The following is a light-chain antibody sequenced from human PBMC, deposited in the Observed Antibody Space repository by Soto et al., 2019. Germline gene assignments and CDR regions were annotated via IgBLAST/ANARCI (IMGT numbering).Light chain of an antibody. CDR1: QSVSNN. CDR2: GAS. J-gene: IGKJ1*01. Sequence: EIVMTQSPATLSVSPGERATLSCRASQSVSNNLAWYQKKPGQAPRLLIYGASTRATGIPARFSGGGSGTEFTLTISSLQSEDFAVYYCQQYNNWWTFGQGTRVEI. CDR3: QQYNNWWT. V-gene: IGKV3-15*01.